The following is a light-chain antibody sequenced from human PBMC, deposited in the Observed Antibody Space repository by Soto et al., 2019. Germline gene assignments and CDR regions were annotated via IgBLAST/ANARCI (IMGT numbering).Light chain of an antibody. Sequence: QSALTQPASVSGSPGQSITISCTGTSSDVGGYNFVSWYQQHPGKALRLMIFDVDNRPSGVSTRFSGSKSGNTASLTISGLQAEDEADYYCCSYSGSSTIVVFGGGTKLTVL. V-gene: IGLV2-14*03. CDR2: DVD. J-gene: IGLJ2*01. CDR1: SSDVGGYNF. CDR3: CSYSGSSTIVV.